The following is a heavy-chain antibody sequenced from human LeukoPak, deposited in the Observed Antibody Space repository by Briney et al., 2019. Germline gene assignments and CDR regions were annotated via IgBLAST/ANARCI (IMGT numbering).Heavy chain of an antibody. V-gene: IGHV3-48*04. D-gene: IGHD3-16*02. CDR3: AREDRYYDYVWGSYPDY. CDR1: GFTFSTYG. CDR2: ISSSGSTI. J-gene: IGHJ4*02. Sequence: GGSLRLSCAASGFTFSTYGMNWVRQAPGKGLEWVSYISSSGSTIYYADSVKGRFTISRDNAKNSLYLQMNSLRAEDTAVYYCAREDRYYDYVWGSYPDYWGQGTLVTVSS.